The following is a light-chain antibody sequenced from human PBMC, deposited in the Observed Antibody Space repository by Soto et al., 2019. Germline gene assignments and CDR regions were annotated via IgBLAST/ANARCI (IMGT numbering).Light chain of an antibody. CDR1: SSDVGGYNY. CDR2: EVS. Sequence: QSARTQPASVSGSPGQSITISCTGTSSDVGGYNYVSWYQQHPGKAPKLMIYEVSNRPSGVSNRFSGSKSGNTASLTISGLQAEDEADYYCRSYTSSSTPWVFGVGTKLTVL. V-gene: IGLV2-14*01. J-gene: IGLJ3*02. CDR3: RSYTSSSTPWV.